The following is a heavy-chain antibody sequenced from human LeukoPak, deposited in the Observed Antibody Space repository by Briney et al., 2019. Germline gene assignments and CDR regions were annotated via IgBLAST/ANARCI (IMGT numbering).Heavy chain of an antibody. CDR3: ARDKGHFDVDY. J-gene: IGHJ4*02. V-gene: IGHV4-30-2*01. CDR2: IYHSGST. Sequence: SETLSLTRTVSGGSISSGSYYWSWIRQPPGKGLEWIGYIYHSGSTYYNPSLKSRLTISLDTSKNQFSLKLSSVTAADTAVYYCARDKGHFDVDYWGQGTLVTVSS. D-gene: IGHD3-9*01. CDR1: GGSISSGSYY.